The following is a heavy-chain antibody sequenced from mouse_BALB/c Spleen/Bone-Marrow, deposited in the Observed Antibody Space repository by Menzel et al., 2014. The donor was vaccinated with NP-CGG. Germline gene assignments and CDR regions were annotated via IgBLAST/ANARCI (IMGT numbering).Heavy chain of an antibody. V-gene: IGHV1-80*01. Sequence: VQLQQSGAELVRPGSSVKISCKASGYAFXSYWMNWVKQRPGLGLEWIGQIYPGDGDTNYNGNFKDKATPTVDRSSSTAFMQLSSLTSEDSAVYFCARWYRDPHFAMDYWGPGTSVTVSS. J-gene: IGHJ4*01. CDR2: IYPGDGDT. CDR3: ARWYRDPHFAMDY. CDR1: GYAFXSYW. D-gene: IGHD2-14*01.